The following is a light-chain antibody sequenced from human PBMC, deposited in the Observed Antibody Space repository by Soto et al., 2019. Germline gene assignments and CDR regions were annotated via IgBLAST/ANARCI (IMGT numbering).Light chain of an antibody. CDR1: QSIRSN. J-gene: IGKJ4*01. V-gene: IGKV3-15*01. CDR3: QRYNNWPLT. Sequence: EIVMTQSPATLSVSPGGRATLSCRASQSIRSNLAWYQQKPGQTPRLLIYVASTRATGIPARFTGSGSGTDFTLTFSSLQSEDCAIYYCQRYNNWPLTFGGGTKVDI. CDR2: VAS.